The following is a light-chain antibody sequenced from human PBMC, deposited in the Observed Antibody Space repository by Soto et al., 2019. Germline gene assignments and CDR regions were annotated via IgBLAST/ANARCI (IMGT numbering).Light chain of an antibody. CDR3: QQYTSSERT. V-gene: IGKV3-20*01. Sequence: EIVLTQSPGTLSLSPGERATLSCRASQSVDSSHLAWYQQKPGQAPRPLMYGVSARATGIPDRFSGSGSGTDFTLTISRLEPEDCAVYYCQQYTSSERTFGQGTKVEI. J-gene: IGKJ1*01. CDR2: GVS. CDR1: QSVDSSH.